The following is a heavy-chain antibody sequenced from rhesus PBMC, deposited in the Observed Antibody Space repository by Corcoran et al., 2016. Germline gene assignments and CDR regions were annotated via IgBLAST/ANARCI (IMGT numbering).Heavy chain of an antibody. Sequence: QVTLKESGPALVKPTQTLTLTCTFSGFSISTSGMGVGWIRQPPGKALEWLALIYWDDDKYYSTSLKSRLTISKDTSKNQVVLTMTNMDPVDTATYYCARDPIAVAGLDYWGQGVLVTVSS. J-gene: IGHJ4*01. V-gene: IGHV2-174*01. CDR2: IYWDDDK. CDR1: GFSISTSGMG. CDR3: ARDPIAVAGLDY. D-gene: IGHD6-37*01.